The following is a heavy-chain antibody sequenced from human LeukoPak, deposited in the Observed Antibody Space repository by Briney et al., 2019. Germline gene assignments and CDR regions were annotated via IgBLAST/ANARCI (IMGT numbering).Heavy chain of an antibody. Sequence: GGSLRLSCAASGSTFSSYAMSWVRQAPGKGLEWVSAISGSGGSTYYADSVKGRFTISRDNSKNTLYLQMNSLRAEDTAVYYCAKAGYSSSWYYFDYWGQGTLVTVSS. CDR1: GSTFSSYA. J-gene: IGHJ4*02. V-gene: IGHV3-23*01. CDR2: ISGSGGST. CDR3: AKAGYSSSWYYFDY. D-gene: IGHD6-13*01.